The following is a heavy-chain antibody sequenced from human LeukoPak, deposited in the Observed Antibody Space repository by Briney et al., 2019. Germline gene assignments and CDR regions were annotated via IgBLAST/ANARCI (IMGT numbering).Heavy chain of an antibody. J-gene: IGHJ4*02. D-gene: IGHD3-22*01. CDR1: GFTFSSYA. CDR3: AQRPDSSGYYDY. Sequence: PGGSLGLSCAASGFTFSSYAMSWVRQAPGKGLEWVSAISGSGGSTYYADSVKGRFTISRDNSKNTLYLQMNSLRAEDTAVYYCAQRPDSSGYYDYWGQGTLVTVSS. CDR2: ISGSGGST. V-gene: IGHV3-23*01.